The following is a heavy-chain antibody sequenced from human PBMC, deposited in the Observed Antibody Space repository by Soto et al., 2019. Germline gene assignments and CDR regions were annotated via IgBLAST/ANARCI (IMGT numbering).Heavy chain of an antibody. CDR1: GHTFQNYA. V-gene: IGHV3-23*01. J-gene: IGHJ4*02. Sequence: EVQLLESGGGSVQPGGSLRLSCVASGHTFQNYAMTWVRQAPGKGLEWVSGLSGSGGSTYYAESVRGRFTISRDDSKNTLYLQMSSLRAEDSAVYYCAKVSRGIGVVPAALNWGQGTLGPGSA. CDR3: AKVSRGIGVVPAALN. CDR2: LSGSGGST. D-gene: IGHD2-2*01.